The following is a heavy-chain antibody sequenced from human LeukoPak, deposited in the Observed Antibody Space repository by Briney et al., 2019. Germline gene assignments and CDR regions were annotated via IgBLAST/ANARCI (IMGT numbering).Heavy chain of an antibody. CDR1: GDSINTHQYY. Sequence: SETLSLTCTVSGDSINTHQYYWAWLRQPPGKGLEWIGSVFYGGTTYYNPSLKSRVTISMDGSNNQFSLKVTSVTAADTAIFYCARMTWRQLHSWFDPWGQGVLVTVSS. D-gene: IGHD3-3*02. CDR2: VFYGGTT. CDR3: ARMTWRQLHSWFDP. J-gene: IGHJ5*02. V-gene: IGHV4-39*01.